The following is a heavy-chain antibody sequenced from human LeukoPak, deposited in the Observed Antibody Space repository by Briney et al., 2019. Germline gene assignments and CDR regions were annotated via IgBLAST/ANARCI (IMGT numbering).Heavy chain of an antibody. CDR3: ARKGSGAYYDYVWGSYRPFDY. CDR2: INHSGST. Sequence: SETLSLTCAVYGGSFSGYYWSWIRQPPGKGLEWIGEINHSGSTNYNPSLKSRVTISVDTSKNQFSLKLSSVTAADTAVYYCARKGSGAYYDYVWGSYRPFDYWGQGTLVTVSS. V-gene: IGHV4-34*01. J-gene: IGHJ4*02. CDR1: GGSFSGYY. D-gene: IGHD3-16*02.